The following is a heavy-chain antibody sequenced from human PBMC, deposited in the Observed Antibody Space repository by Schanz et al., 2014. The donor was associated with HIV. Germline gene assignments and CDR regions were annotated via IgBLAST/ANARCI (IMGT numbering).Heavy chain of an antibody. Sequence: QMQLVESGGGVVQPGRSLRLSCAASGFSFDNYGMHWVRQAPGXGLEXXXXXPKNQPKNHNATPVKGRFTISRDNSKNSLSLLIKSLRADDAAVYYCAKDRNYYDDKYLGKGNYYYYYGMDVWGQGTTVTVSS. V-gene: IGHV3-30*18. CDR1: GFSFDNYG. J-gene: IGHJ6*02. CDR3: AKDRNYYDDKYLGKGNYYYYYGMDV. D-gene: IGHD3-22*01. CDR2: XPKNQPKN.